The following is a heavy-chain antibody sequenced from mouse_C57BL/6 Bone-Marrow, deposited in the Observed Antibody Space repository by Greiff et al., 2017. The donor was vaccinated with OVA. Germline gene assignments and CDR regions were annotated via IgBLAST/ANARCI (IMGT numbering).Heavy chain of an antibody. D-gene: IGHD2-4*01. CDR1: GYSITSGYY. CDR3: ARGGGYDYDVDY. CDR2: ISYDGSN. J-gene: IGHJ2*01. V-gene: IGHV3-6*01. Sequence: EVQLKESGPGLVKPSQSLSLTCSVTGYSITSGYYWNWIRQFPGNKLEWMGYISYDGSNNYNPSLKNRISITRDTSKNQFFLKLNSVTTEDTATYYCARGGGYDYDVDYWGQGTTLTVSS.